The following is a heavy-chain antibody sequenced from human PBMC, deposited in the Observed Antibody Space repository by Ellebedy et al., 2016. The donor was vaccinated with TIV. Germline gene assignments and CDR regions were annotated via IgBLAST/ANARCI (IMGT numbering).Heavy chain of an antibody. CDR3: AKCIPGPSAPRGGMDV. J-gene: IGHJ6*02. CDR1: GFTFSTYA. D-gene: IGHD1-14*01. V-gene: IGHV3-23*01. Sequence: PGGSLRLSCAASGFTFSTYAMSWVRQAPGKGLEWVSTISGSGGSTYYADSVKGRFTISRDNSKNTLYLQMNSLRADDTAVYYCAKCIPGPSAPRGGMDVWGQGTTVTVSS. CDR2: ISGSGGST.